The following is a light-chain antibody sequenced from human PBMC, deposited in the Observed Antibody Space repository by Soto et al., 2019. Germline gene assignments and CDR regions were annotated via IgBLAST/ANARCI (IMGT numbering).Light chain of an antibody. Sequence: DIQMTQSPSTLSASVGDRVTITCRASQSISTWLAWYQLKPGRAPKLLIYKASTLESGVPSRFSGSGSGTEFTLTISSLQPDDFATYYCQQYQTYSHFGQGTKVEIK. J-gene: IGKJ1*01. CDR2: KAS. CDR1: QSISTW. CDR3: QQYQTYSH. V-gene: IGKV1-5*03.